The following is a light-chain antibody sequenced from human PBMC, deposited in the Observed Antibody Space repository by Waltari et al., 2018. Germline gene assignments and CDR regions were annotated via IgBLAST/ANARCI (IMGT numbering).Light chain of an antibody. CDR3: QHHGAPPYA. V-gene: IGKV3-20*01. J-gene: IGKJ2*01. Sequence: EVALRQFPDTLSLSPGESATLSCWANQPVGRNVLAWFQLKPGQAPMLLIYGASTRASGVPDRFSGSGSGAAFTLTINRLEPEDCAIYYCQHHGAPPYAFGQGTKLEIK. CDR2: GAS. CDR1: QPVGRNV.